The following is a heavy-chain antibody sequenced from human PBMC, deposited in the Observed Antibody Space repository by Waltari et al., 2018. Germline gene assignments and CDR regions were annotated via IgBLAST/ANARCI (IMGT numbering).Heavy chain of an antibody. CDR1: GGSISSYY. CDR3: ATGPAGSGWYEALLYY. Sequence: QVQLQESGPGLVKPSETLSLTCTVSGGSISSYYWSWIRQPPGKGLEWIGYIYYSGSTNYNPPLKSRVTISVDTSKNQFSLKLSSVTAADTAVYYCATGPAGSGWYEALLYYWGQGTLVTVSS. CDR2: IYYSGST. V-gene: IGHV4-59*01. D-gene: IGHD6-19*01. J-gene: IGHJ4*02.